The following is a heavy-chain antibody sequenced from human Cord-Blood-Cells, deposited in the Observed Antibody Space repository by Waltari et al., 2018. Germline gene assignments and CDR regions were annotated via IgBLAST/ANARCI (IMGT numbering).Heavy chain of an antibody. V-gene: IGHV2-5*01. CDR1: GFSLSTIGVG. CDR3: AHREWLGMSGDDAVDI. D-gene: IGHD6-19*01. Sequence: QITLKESGPTLVKPTQTLTLTCTFSGFSLSTIGVGVGWIRQPPGKALEWLALIYWNDDKRYSPSLKSRLTITKDTSKNQVVLTMTNMDPVDTATYYCAHREWLGMSGDDAVDIWGQGTMVTVSS. CDR2: IYWNDDK. J-gene: IGHJ3*02.